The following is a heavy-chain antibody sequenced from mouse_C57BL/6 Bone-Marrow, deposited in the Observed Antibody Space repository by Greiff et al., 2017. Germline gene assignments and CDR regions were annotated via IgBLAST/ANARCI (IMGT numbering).Heavy chain of an antibody. CDR2: IDPENGDT. J-gene: IGHJ1*03. CDR1: GFNIKDDY. Sequence: EVQLQQSGAELVRPGASVKLSCTASGFNIKDDYMHWVKQRPEQGLEWIGWIDPENGDTEYASQFQGKATITADTSSNTAYLQLSSLTSEDTAVYYCTAGYYDVWGTGTTVTVSA. CDR3: TAGYYDV. V-gene: IGHV14-4*01.